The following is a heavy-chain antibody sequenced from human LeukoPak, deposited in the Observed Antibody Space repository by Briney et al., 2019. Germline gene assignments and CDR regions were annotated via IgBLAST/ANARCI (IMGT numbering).Heavy chain of an antibody. CDR2: ISSSSSTI. CDR1: GFTFSSYS. J-gene: IGHJ6*03. V-gene: IGHV3-48*01. CDR3: ARDPSNYRGDYYMDV. Sequence: GGSLRLSCAASGFTFSSYSMNWVRQAPGKGLEWVSYISSSSSTIYYADSVKGRFTISRDNAKNSLYLQMNSLRAEDTAVYYCARDPSNYRGDYYMDVWGKGTTVTVSS. D-gene: IGHD4/OR15-4a*01.